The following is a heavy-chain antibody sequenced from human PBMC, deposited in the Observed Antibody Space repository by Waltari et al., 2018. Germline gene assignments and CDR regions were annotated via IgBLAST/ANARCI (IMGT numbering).Heavy chain of an antibody. D-gene: IGHD2-15*01. J-gene: IGHJ4*02. CDR2: IIPIFGTA. CDR1: GGTFSSYA. Sequence: QVQLVQSGAEVKKPGSSVKVSCKASGGTFSSYAISWVRQAPGQGLEWMGGIIPIFGTANYAQKFQGRVTITADESTSTAYMELSSLRSEDTAVYYCARAGEYCSGGSCYDRYYFDYWGQGTLVTVSS. CDR3: ARAGEYCSGGSCYDRYYFDY. V-gene: IGHV1-69*01.